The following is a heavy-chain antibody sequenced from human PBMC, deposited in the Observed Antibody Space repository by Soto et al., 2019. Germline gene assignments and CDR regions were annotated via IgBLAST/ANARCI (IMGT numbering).Heavy chain of an antibody. CDR1: GFTFSSYA. J-gene: IGHJ4*02. V-gene: IGHV3-30-3*01. CDR2: ISYDGSNK. D-gene: IGHD2-2*01. CDR3: ARDPVPPVDC. Sequence: QAQLVESGGGVVQPGRSLRLSCAASGFTFSSYAMHWVHQAPGKGLEWVAVISYDGSNKYYVDSVKGRFTISRDNSNNTLYLEMNSLRAEDTAVYYCARDPVPPVDCWGQGTLVTVSS.